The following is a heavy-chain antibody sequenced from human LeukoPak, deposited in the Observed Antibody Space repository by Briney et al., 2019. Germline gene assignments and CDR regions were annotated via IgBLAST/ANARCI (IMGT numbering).Heavy chain of an antibody. V-gene: IGHV4-34*01. D-gene: IGHD2-15*01. CDR1: GGSFSGYY. CDR2: INHSGSI. J-gene: IGHJ6*02. Sequence: SETLSLTCAVYGGSFSGYYWSWIRQPPGKGLEWIGEINHSGSINYNPSLKSRVTISVDTSKTQFSLKLSSVTAADTAVYYCARSISGYCSGGSCYSGGMDVWGQGTTVTVSS. CDR3: ARSISGYCSGGSCYSGGMDV.